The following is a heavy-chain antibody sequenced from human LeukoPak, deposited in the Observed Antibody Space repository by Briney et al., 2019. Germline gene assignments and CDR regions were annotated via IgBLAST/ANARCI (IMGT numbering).Heavy chain of an antibody. CDR3: ARDRIGGYDALFDY. D-gene: IGHD5-12*01. J-gene: IGHJ4*02. CDR1: GYTLTELS. V-gene: IGHV1-24*01. Sequence: ASVTVSCTVSGYTLTELSMHWVRQAPGKGLEWMGGFDPEDGETIYAQKFQGRVTMTTDTSTSTAYMELRSLRSDDTAVYYCARDRIGGYDALFDYWGQGTLVTVSS. CDR2: FDPEDGET.